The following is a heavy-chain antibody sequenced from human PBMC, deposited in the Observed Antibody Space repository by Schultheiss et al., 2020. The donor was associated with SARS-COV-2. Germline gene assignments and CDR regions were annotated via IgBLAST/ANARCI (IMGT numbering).Heavy chain of an antibody. CDR2: IIPILGIA. V-gene: IGHV1-69*04. CDR3: ARDPGYSSGWLDY. D-gene: IGHD6-19*01. CDR1: GGTFSSYT. Sequence: SVKISCKASGGTFSSYTISWVRQAPGQGLEWMGMIIPILGIANYAQKFQGRVTITADKSTSTAYMELSSLRSEDTAVYYCARDPGYSSGWLDYWGQGTLVTVSS. J-gene: IGHJ4*02.